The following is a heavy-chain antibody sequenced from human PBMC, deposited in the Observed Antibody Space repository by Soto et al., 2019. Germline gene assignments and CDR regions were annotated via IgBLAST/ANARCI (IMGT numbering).Heavy chain of an antibody. V-gene: IGHV1-18*01. Sequence: QGHLVQSGAEVKKPGASVKVSCKASGYTFTRYGISWVRQAPGQGLEWMGWISGYNGDTNYAQNPQGRVTMTIDTSTTTAYMELRSLTSDDTAVYYCAKNGQPPYYYYGLDVWGQGTTVTVSS. CDR2: ISGYNGDT. D-gene: IGHD2-8*01. CDR1: GYTFTRYG. CDR3: AKNGQPPYYYYGLDV. J-gene: IGHJ6*02.